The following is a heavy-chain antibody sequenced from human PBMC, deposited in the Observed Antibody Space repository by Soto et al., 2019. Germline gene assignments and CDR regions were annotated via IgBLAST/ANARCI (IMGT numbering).Heavy chain of an antibody. V-gene: IGHV3-53*04. Sequence: GGSLRLSCAASGFTVSSNYMSWVRQAPGKGLERVSVIYSGGSTYYADSVKGRFTISRHNSKNTLYLQMNSLRAEDTAVYYCARNQGGYCTNGVCYTPGEYYYGMDVWGQGTTVTVSS. CDR1: GFTVSSNY. J-gene: IGHJ6*02. D-gene: IGHD2-8*01. CDR3: ARNQGGYCTNGVCYTPGEYYYGMDV. CDR2: IYSGGST.